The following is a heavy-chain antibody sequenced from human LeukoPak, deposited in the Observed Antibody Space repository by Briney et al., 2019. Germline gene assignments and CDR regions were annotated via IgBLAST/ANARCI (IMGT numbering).Heavy chain of an antibody. CDR1: GGTFSSYA. CDR2: ISAYNGNT. Sequence: GASVTVSCKASGGTFSSYAISWVRQAPGQGLEWMGWISAYNGNTNYAQKLQGRVTMTTDTSTSTAYMELRSLRSDDTAVYYCARPSFHCSSTSCYTGYGMDVWGQGTTVTVSS. J-gene: IGHJ6*02. V-gene: IGHV1-18*01. CDR3: ARPSFHCSSTSCYTGYGMDV. D-gene: IGHD2-2*02.